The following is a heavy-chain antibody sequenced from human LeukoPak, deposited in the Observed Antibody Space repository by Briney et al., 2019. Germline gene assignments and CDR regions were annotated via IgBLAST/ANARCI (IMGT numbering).Heavy chain of an antibody. Sequence: SETLSLTCTVSGGSISSSSYYWGWIRQPPGKGLEWIGYIYYSGSTIYNPSLKSRVTISVDTSKNQVSLKLSSVTAADTAVYYCASGSYSFYYFDYWGQGTLVTVSS. CDR1: GGSISSSSYY. J-gene: IGHJ4*02. CDR3: ASGSYSFYYFDY. D-gene: IGHD1-26*01. V-gene: IGHV4-61*05. CDR2: IYYSGST.